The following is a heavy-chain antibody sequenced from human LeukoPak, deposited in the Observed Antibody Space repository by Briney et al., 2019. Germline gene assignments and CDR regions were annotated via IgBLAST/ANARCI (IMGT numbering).Heavy chain of an antibody. CDR2: ISYDGSNK. J-gene: IGHJ4*02. D-gene: IGHD1-1*01. CDR1: GFTFSSYG. V-gene: IGHV3-30*18. CDR3: AKGYTNGIFDY. Sequence: PGRSLRLSCAASGFTFSSYGMHWVRQAPGKGLEWVAVISYDGSNKYYADSVKGRFTISRDNSKNTLYLQMNSLRAEDTAVYYCAKGYTNGIFDYWGQGTLVTVSS.